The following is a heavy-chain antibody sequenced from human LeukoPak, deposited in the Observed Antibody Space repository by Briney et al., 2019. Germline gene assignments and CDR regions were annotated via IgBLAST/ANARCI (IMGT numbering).Heavy chain of an antibody. CDR1: GYTFTGYY. V-gene: IGHV1-2*02. J-gene: IGHJ4*02. CDR2: LNTHSGGT. D-gene: IGHD5-12*01. CDR3: ARVPSYSGQDHGGDY. Sequence: ASVKVSCKASGYTFTGYYLHWVRQAPGQGLEWMGWLNTHSGGTNYAQNFQSRVTMTRDTSISTAYLELSRLTSDDTAMYYCARVPSYSGQDHGGDYWGQGTLVTVSS.